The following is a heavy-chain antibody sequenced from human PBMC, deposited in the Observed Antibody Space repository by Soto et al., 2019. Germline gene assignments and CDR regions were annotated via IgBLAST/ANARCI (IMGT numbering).Heavy chain of an antibody. CDR2: IIPIFGTA. V-gene: IGHV1-69*13. CDR3: AREETYYYDSSGYSTLDY. J-gene: IGHJ4*02. CDR1: GGTFSSYA. Sequence: ASVKVSCKASGGTFSSYAISWVRQAPGQGLEWMGGIIPIFGTANYAQKFQGRVTITADESTSTAYMELSSLRSEDTAVYYCAREETYYYDSSGYSTLDYWGQGTLVTVSS. D-gene: IGHD3-22*01.